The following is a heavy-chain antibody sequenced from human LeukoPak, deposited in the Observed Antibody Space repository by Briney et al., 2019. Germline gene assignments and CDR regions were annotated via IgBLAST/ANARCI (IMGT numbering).Heavy chain of an antibody. J-gene: IGHJ4*02. V-gene: IGHV3-21*01. CDR3: ARDYYGDYYFDS. D-gene: IGHD4-17*01. CDR1: GFTFTSYS. Sequence: GGSLRLSCAASGFTFTSYSMNWARQAPGKGLEWVSSISRSSRYIYYADSVKGRFTISRDNAKNSLYLQMNSLRAEDTAVYYCARDYYGDYYFDSWGQGTLVTVSS. CDR2: ISRSSRYI.